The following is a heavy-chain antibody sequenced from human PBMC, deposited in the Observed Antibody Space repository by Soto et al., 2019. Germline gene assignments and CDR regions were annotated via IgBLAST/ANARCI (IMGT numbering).Heavy chain of an antibody. J-gene: IGHJ4*02. CDR3: ARGVYYDSWSGPDY. V-gene: IGHV3-23*01. Sequence: PGGSLRLSCAASGFTFSSYAMSWVRQAPGKGLEWVSAISGSGGSTYYVDSVKGRFTISRDNSKNTLYLQMNSLRAEDTAVYYCARGVYYDSWSGPDYWGQGTLVTVSS. CDR2: ISGSGGST. CDR1: GFTFSSYA. D-gene: IGHD3-3*01.